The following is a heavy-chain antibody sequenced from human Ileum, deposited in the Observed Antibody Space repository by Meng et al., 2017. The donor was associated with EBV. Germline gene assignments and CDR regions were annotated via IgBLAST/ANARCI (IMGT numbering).Heavy chain of an antibody. V-gene: IGHV3-11*01. Sequence: LVESGGGFVKPGWSLRLSCAASGFTFSDYSLSWIRQAPGKGLQVIASIGLSADAIYYADSVKGRFTISRDNANNSLYLQMNNLRVDETAVYYCAGRNNWFDPWGQGTLVTVSS. CDR2: IGLSADAI. D-gene: IGHD1-14*01. CDR3: AGRNNWFDP. CDR1: GFTFSDYS. J-gene: IGHJ5*02.